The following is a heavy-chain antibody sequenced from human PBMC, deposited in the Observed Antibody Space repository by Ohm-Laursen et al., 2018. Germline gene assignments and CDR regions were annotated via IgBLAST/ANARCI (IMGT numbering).Heavy chain of an antibody. CDR3: ARGAYWFDP. D-gene: IGHD1-26*01. J-gene: IGHJ5*02. Sequence: SDTLSLTCTVSGAPISTHYWSWIRQPPGKGLEWIGYIYYSGTTNYNPSLKNRVTISLNTSKNQFSLKLSSVTAADTAVYYCARGAYWFDPWGQGTLVTVSS. V-gene: IGHV4-59*11. CDR2: IYYSGTT. CDR1: GAPISTHY.